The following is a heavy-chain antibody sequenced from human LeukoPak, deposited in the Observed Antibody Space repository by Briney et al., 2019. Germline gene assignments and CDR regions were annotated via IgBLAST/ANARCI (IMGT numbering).Heavy chain of an antibody. CDR3: VRSRLGSPLVS. D-gene: IGHD3-9*01. V-gene: IGHV3-48*03. Sequence: GGSLRLSCAASGFIFINYEMNWVRQAPGKGLEGVSYITSSGTTTYYADSVKGRFTISRDNAKNSLYLQMHSLRDEDTAIYYCVRSRLGSPLVSWGQGTLVTVSP. CDR2: ITSSGTTT. CDR1: GFIFINYE. J-gene: IGHJ4*02.